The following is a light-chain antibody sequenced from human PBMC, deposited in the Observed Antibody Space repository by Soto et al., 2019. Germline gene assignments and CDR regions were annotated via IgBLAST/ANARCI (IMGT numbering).Light chain of an antibody. J-gene: IGLJ2*01. CDR3: NSYTSSSTLV. CDR2: EVS. V-gene: IGLV2-14*01. Sequence: QSALTQPASVSGSPGQSITISCSGTSNDVGGYDYVSWYQQHPGKAPKLVIYEVSNRPSWVSNRFSGSKSGNTASLTISGFQPEDEADYYCNSYTSSSTLVFGGGTKVTVL. CDR1: SNDVGGYDY.